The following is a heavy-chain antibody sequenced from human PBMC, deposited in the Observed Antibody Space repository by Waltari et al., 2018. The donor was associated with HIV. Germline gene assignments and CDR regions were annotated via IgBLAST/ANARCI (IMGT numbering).Heavy chain of an antibody. V-gene: IGHV1-8*01. D-gene: IGHD3-3*01. CDR2: MNPNSANT. CDR1: GYTFSNYD. J-gene: IGHJ3*01. CDR3: ARCRARSSLFGVVLHVDAFDV. Sequence: QVQLVQSGAEVKNPGASVKVSCKASGYTFSNYDIHWVRQDPGQGLEWLGWMNPNSANTGYSDKLQGRVTMRRNMSVTTADMELIGLKSEDTAVYYCARCRARSSLFGVVLHVDAFDVWGQGTPVTVSP.